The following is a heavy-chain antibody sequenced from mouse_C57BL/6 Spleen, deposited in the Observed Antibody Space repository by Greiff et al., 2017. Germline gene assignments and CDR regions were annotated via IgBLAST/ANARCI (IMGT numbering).Heavy chain of an antibody. CDR2: IDPSDSYT. J-gene: IGHJ2*01. CDR1: GYTFTDYW. V-gene: IGHV1-59*01. CDR3: ARNRYYLDY. Sequence: QVQLQQPGPELVRPGTSVKLSCKASGYTFTDYWMHWVKQRPGQGLEWIGVIDPSDSYTNYNQKFKGKATLTVNTSSSTAYMQLSSLTSEDSAVYYCARNRYYLDYWGQGTTLTVSS.